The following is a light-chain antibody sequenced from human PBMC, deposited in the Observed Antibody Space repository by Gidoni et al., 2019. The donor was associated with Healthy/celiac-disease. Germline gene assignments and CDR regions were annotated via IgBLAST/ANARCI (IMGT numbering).Light chain of an antibody. Sequence: EIVLTQSPATLSLSPGERATLSCRASQSVSSYLAWYQQKPGQAPRLLIYDASNRATGIPARFRGSGSGTDFTLTTSSLEPEDFAVYYCQQRSNWPRTFXQXTKVEIK. CDR1: QSVSSY. J-gene: IGKJ1*01. V-gene: IGKV3-11*01. CDR2: DAS. CDR3: QQRSNWPRT.